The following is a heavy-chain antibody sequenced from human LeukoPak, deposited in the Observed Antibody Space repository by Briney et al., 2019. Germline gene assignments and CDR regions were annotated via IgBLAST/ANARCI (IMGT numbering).Heavy chain of an antibody. CDR1: GLTFSSHG. CDR3: ARDRAVSWFDS. CDR2: ISLDGTKK. D-gene: IGHD3-10*01. V-gene: IGHV3-33*05. J-gene: IGHJ5*01. Sequence: PGGSLRLSCAASGLTFSSHGFHWVRQAPGKGLEWVTFISLDGTKKSYADSVKGRFTFSRDDSKNTSYLEMNSLRAEDTAVYYCARDRAVSWFDSWGLGTLVTVSS.